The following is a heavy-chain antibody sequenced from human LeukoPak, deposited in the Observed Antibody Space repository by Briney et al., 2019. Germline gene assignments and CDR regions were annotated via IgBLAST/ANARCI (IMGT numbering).Heavy chain of an antibody. D-gene: IGHD3-16*01. CDR1: GGTFSSYA. CDR3: ARGGGATFHDY. J-gene: IGHJ4*02. CDR2: IIPIFGTA. Sequence: ASVKVSCKASGGTFSSYAISWVRQAPGQGLEWMGGIIPIFGTANYAQKFQGRVTITTDESTSTAYMDLRSLRSDDTAVYYCARGGGATFHDYWGQGTLVTVSS. V-gene: IGHV1-69*05.